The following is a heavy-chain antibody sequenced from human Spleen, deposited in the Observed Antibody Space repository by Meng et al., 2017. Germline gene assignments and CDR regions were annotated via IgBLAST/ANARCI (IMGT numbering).Heavy chain of an antibody. V-gene: IGHV5-51*01. CDR3: ARVLRTTRVLDI. D-gene: IGHD4-11*01. J-gene: IGHJ3*02. Sequence: GESLKISCKGSGYSFTNYWIGWVRQMPGKGLEWMGVIYLGDFDTTYSPSFQGLVTISADESITTAYLQWSSLKASDTAMYYCARVLRTTRVLDIWGQGTMVTVSS. CDR2: IYLGDFDT. CDR1: GYSFTNYW.